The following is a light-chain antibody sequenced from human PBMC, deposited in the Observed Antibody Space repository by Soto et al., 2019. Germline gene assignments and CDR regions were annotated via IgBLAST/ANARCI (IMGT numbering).Light chain of an antibody. CDR1: SSDVGSSNL. V-gene: IGLV2-23*02. CDR3: CSYASISTHV. Sequence: QSVLTQPASVSGSPGQSITFSCTGTSSDVGSSNLVSWYQQHPGKAPNLLIYEVSKRPSGVSNRFSGSKSGNTASLTISGLQADVDADYYRCSYASISTHVFGTGTNVTVL. CDR2: EVS. J-gene: IGLJ1*01.